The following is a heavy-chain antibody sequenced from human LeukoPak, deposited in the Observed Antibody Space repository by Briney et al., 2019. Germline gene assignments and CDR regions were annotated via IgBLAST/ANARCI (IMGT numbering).Heavy chain of an antibody. CDR3: ARENSGSYREFDY. V-gene: IGHV4-39*07. Sequence: SETLSLTCTVSGGSISSSSYYWGWIRQPPGKGLEWIGSIYYSGSTYYNPSLKSRVTISVDTSKNQFSLKLSSVTAADTAVYYCARENSGSYREFDYWGQGTLVTVSS. CDR2: IYYSGST. J-gene: IGHJ4*02. D-gene: IGHD1-26*01. CDR1: GGSISSSSYY.